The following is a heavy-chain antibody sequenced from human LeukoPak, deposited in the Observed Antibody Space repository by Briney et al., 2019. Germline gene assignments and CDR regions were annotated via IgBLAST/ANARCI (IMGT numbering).Heavy chain of an antibody. CDR3: AKDRSDSSRWYAGSH. Sequence: LPGGSLRLSCVASGFTFSSYAMSWVRQAPGTGLEWVSALSGSGGGTYYADSVKGRLTISRDNSKNTLYLQMNSLRAEDTAVYYCAKDRSDSSRWYAGSHWGQGTLVTVSS. CDR2: LSGSGGGT. V-gene: IGHV3-23*01. CDR1: GFTFSSYA. D-gene: IGHD6-13*01. J-gene: IGHJ4*02.